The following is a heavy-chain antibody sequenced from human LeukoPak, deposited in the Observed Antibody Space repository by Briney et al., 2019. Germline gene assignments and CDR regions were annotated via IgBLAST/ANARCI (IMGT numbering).Heavy chain of an antibody. CDR1: GFTFSNYA. CDR3: ARDSTYYYDSGSSGPHYFDN. Sequence: GKSLRLSCAASGFTFSNYAMHWVRQAPGKGLEWVSLISSGGTYEYYADSVKGRFTISRDNSKNMLYLQLNSLRAEDTAVYYCARDSTYYYDSGSSGPHYFDNWGQGTLVTVSS. CDR2: ISSGGTYE. J-gene: IGHJ4*02. D-gene: IGHD3-10*01. V-gene: IGHV3-30*01.